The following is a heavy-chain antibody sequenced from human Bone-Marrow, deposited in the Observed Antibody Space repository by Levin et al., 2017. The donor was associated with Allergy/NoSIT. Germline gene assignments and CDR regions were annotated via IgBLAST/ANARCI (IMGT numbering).Heavy chain of an antibody. CDR3: ARHGSGFGTSWYVWYFHH. CDR1: GDSISSSRYS. Sequence: SETLSLTCTVSGDSISSSRYSWGWVRQPPGRGLEWIATIHDSGKTYYNPSLNSRVTISVDTSKNQFSLKLGSVTAADTAFYYCARHGSGFGTSWYVWYFHHWGQGTLVTVSS. CDR2: IHDSGKT. V-gene: IGHV4-39*01. D-gene: IGHD3-10*01. J-gene: IGHJ1*01.